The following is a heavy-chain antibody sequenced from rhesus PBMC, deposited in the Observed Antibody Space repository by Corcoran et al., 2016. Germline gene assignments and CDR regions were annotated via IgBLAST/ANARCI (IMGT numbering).Heavy chain of an antibody. Sequence: QVQLQESGPGLVKPSETLSLTCAVSGGSISSNYWSWIRHPPGKGLEWIGYFYGSSGSTYDNPSIKSRVTSATDTSKNQFSLKLSSVTAADTAVYYCARVARYSTLLDSWGQGVVVTVSS. CDR1: GGSISSNY. CDR2: FYGSSGST. D-gene: IGHD4-23*01. V-gene: IGHV4-165*01. CDR3: ARVARYSTLLDS. J-gene: IGHJ6*01.